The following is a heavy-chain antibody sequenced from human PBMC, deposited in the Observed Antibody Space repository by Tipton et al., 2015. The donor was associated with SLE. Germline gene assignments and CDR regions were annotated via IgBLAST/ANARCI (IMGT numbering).Heavy chain of an antibody. J-gene: IGHJ4*02. CDR1: GFTFSSYG. CDR2: ISGSASNM. V-gene: IGHV3-21*04. Sequence: SLRLSCAASGFTFSSYGMHWVRQAPGKGLEWVSYISGSASNMYHADSVEGRFTISRDNAKNSVYLQMNSLSAEDTAVYYCAKRDSGHYFDDWGQGALVTVSS. CDR3: AKRDSGHYFDD. D-gene: IGHD1-26*01.